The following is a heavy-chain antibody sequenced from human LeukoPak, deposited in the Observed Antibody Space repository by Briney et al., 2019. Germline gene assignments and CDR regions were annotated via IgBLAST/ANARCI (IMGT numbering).Heavy chain of an antibody. V-gene: IGHV1-69*01. J-gene: IGHJ5*02. CDR1: AGTFSSYA. D-gene: IGHD6-19*01. CDR3: AREDSSGWYWFDP. CDR2: IIPIFGTA. Sequence: SSVKVSCKASAGTFSSYAISWVRQAPGQGLEWMGGIIPIFGTANYAQKFQGRVTITADESTSTAYMELSSLRSEDTAVYYCAREDSSGWYWFDPWGQGTLVTVSS.